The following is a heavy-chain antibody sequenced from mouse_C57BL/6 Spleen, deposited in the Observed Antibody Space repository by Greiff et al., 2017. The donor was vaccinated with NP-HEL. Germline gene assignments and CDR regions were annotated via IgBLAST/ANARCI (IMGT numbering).Heavy chain of an antibody. J-gene: IGHJ4*01. Sequence: QVQLKESGAELARPGASVKMSCKASGYTFTSYTMHWVKQRPGQGLEWIGYINPSSGYTKYNQKFKDKATLTADKSSSTAYMQLSSLTSEDSAVYYCARSGYAMDYWGQGTSVTVSS. CDR1: GYTFTSYT. V-gene: IGHV1-4*01. CDR3: ARSGYAMDY. CDR2: INPSSGYT.